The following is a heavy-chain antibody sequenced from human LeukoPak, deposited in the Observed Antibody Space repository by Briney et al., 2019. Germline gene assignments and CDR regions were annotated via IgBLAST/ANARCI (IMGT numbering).Heavy chain of an antibody. CDR2: IYSRGDT. D-gene: IGHD3-9*01. Sequence: GGSLRLSCAASEFIVSINYMTWVRQAPGKGLERISLIYSRGDTKYADSVKGRFTISRDNSKNTLYLQMSSLRAEDTAVYYCAKGGGFDWLNYYYMDVWGKGTTVIISS. CDR1: EFIVSINY. CDR3: AKGGGFDWLNYYYMDV. V-gene: IGHV3-53*01. J-gene: IGHJ6*03.